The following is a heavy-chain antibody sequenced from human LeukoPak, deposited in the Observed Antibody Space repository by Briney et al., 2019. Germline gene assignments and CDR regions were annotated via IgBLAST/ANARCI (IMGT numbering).Heavy chain of an antibody. CDR3: ARISGWYCDY. V-gene: IGHV3-48*03. CDR1: GFPFSSYE. D-gene: IGHD6-19*01. Sequence: GGSLSLSCAASGFPFSSYEMKWVRQAPGEGLEWISYISSRGGTIKYADSVKGRFTLSRDNANNSLYLPMNSLRAEDTAVYYCARISGWYCDYWGQGTLVTVSS. CDR2: ISSRGGTI. J-gene: IGHJ4*02.